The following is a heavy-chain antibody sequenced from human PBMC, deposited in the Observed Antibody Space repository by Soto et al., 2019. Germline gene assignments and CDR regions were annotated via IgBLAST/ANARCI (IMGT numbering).Heavy chain of an antibody. J-gene: IGHJ4*02. D-gene: IGHD2-15*01. Sequence: SLRLSCAASGFTFSSYAMHWVRQAPGKGLEWVAVISYDGSNKYYADSVKGRFTISRDNSKNTLYLQMNSLRAEDTAVYYCARAAVVAGYFDYWGQGTLVTVSS. CDR1: GFTFSSYA. CDR2: ISYDGSNK. V-gene: IGHV3-30-3*01. CDR3: ARAAVVAGYFDY.